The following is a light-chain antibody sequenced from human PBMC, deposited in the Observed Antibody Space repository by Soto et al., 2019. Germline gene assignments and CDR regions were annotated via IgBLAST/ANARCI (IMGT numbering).Light chain of an antibody. V-gene: IGKV3-11*01. CDR3: QQRDNWPPLFT. CDR2: DTS. Sequence: EIVLTQSPATLSLSPGERATLSCRASQSVSRYLAWYQQKPGQAPRLLIYDTSDRATGVPARFSGSGSGTDVTLTISSLEPEDSAIYYCQQRDNWPPLFTFGPGTKVDIK. CDR1: QSVSRY. J-gene: IGKJ3*01.